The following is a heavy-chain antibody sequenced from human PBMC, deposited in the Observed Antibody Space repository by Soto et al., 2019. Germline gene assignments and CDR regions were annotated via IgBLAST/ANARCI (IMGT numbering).Heavy chain of an antibody. J-gene: IGHJ6*02. V-gene: IGHV3-30*18. Sequence: SLRLSCAASGFTFSNYGMHWVRQAPGKGLEWVALISYDGSKKYYADSVKGRFTISRDNSKNTLYLQMNGLRAEDTAVYYCAKKDSAYYDSTGYSDGMDVWGQGTTVTVSS. D-gene: IGHD3-22*01. CDR3: AKKDSAYYDSTGYSDGMDV. CDR1: GFTFSNYG. CDR2: ISYDGSKK.